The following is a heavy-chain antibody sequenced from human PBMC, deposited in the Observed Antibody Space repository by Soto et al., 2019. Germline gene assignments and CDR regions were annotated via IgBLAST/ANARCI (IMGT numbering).Heavy chain of an antibody. V-gene: IGHV6-1*01. CDR3: VRLVGNSWLEY. CDR2: TYYRSQWHY. D-gene: IGHD4-4*01. Sequence: QVQLQQSGPGLVKPSQTLSLTCAIYGDSVSSNSVVWNWIRQSPSRGLEWLGRTYYRSQWHYEXAXXXQXXIRIDPDTSKNQFSLQLNSVSPEDTAVYYCVRLVGNSWLEYWGQGTLVTVSS. J-gene: IGHJ4*02. CDR1: GDSVSSNSVV.